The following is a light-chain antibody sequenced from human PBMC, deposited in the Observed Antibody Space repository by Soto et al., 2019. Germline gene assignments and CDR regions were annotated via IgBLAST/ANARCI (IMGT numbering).Light chain of an antibody. CDR2: AAS. V-gene: IGKV1-17*01. Sequence: IQMTQSPSSLSASVGDRVTISCRASQGIGNVLGWYQQKPGKPPKVLIYAASTLESGVPSRFSATVSGTEFSLTITSLQPEDFATYYCQQLFDSPITFGQGTRLEN. CDR1: QGIGNV. CDR3: QQLFDSPIT. J-gene: IGKJ5*01.